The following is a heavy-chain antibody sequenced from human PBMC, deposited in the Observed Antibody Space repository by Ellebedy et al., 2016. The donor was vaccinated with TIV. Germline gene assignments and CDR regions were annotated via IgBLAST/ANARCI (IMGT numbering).Heavy chain of an antibody. Sequence: GGSLRLSXAASGFPFTNTWMNWVRQAPGKGLEWVGRIKSESDGGTTHYAAPVKGRFTISRDDSRNTLFLQMSSLKVEDTSMYYCTADTYRSSSMAVDYWGQGTLVTVSS. J-gene: IGHJ4*02. V-gene: IGHV3-15*06. CDR3: TADTYRSSSMAVDY. CDR1: GFPFTNTW. CDR2: IKSESDGGTT. D-gene: IGHD3-16*02.